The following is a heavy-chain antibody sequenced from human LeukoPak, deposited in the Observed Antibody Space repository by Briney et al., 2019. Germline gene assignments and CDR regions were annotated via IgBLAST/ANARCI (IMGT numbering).Heavy chain of an antibody. D-gene: IGHD1-14*01. CDR2: ISSSSYI. V-gene: IGHV3-21*01. CDR1: AFTFSIYT. Sequence: GGSLRHSCAASAFTFSIYTINWVRQAPGEGLEWVSSISSSSYISYADSVKGRFTISRDNAKNSLYLQMNSLRAEDTAVYYCARGDSTGAFDIWGQGTMVTVSS. CDR3: ARGDSTGAFDI. J-gene: IGHJ3*02.